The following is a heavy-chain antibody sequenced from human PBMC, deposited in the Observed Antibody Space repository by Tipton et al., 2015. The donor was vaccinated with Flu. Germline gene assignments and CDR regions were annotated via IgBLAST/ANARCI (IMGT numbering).Heavy chain of an antibody. J-gene: IGHJ3*02. CDR3: AREVVGATRDAFDI. D-gene: IGHD1-26*01. CDR2: IIPIFGTA. V-gene: IGHV1-69*01. CDR1: GGTFSSYA. Sequence: QLVQSGPEVKKPGSSVKVSCKASGGTFSSYAISWVRQAPGQGLEWMGGIIPIFGTANYAQKFQGRVTITADESTSTAYMELSSLRSEDTAVYYCAREVVGATRDAFDIWGQGTMVTVSS.